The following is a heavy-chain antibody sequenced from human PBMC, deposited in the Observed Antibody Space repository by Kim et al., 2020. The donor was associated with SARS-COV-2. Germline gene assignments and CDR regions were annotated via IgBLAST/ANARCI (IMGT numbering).Heavy chain of an antibody. D-gene: IGHD1-7*01. CDR3: AKDITPKYNWNWGGFDY. V-gene: IGHV3-43*02. CDR1: GFTFDDYA. J-gene: IGHJ4*02. Sequence: GGSLRLSCAASGFTFDDYAMHWVRQAPGKGLEWVSLISGDGGSTYSADSVKGRFTITRDNSRNSLYLQMNSLRTEDTALYYCAKDITPKYNWNWGGFDYWGQGTLVTVAS. CDR2: ISGDGGST.